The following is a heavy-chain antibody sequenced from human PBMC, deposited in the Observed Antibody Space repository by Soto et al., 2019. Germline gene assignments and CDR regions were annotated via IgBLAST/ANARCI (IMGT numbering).Heavy chain of an antibody. CDR1: VGPISSYY. D-gene: IGHD6-6*01. CDR3: ARRVATRQMGYYFDY. J-gene: IGHJ4*02. Sequence: PSETLSLTCTVSVGPISSYYWSWGRQPPGKGLEWIGYIYYSGSTNYNPSLKSRVTTSVDTSKNQFSLKLSSVTTADTAVYYCARRVATRQMGYYFDYWGQGTLVTSPQ. CDR2: IYYSGST. V-gene: IGHV4-59*01.